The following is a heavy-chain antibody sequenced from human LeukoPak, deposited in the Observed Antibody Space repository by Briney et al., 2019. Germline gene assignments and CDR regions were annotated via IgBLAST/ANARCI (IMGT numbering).Heavy chain of an antibody. J-gene: IGHJ6*02. V-gene: IGHV1-69*13. CDR1: GGTFSSYA. Sequence: GASVKVSCKASGGTFSSYAISWVRQAPGQGLEWMGGIILIFGTANYAQKFQGSVTITADESTSTAYMELSSLRSEDTAVYYCASPQNIVVVPAALPYYYYYGMDVWGQGTTVTVSS. CDR2: IILIFGTA. CDR3: ASPQNIVVVPAALPYYYYYGMDV. D-gene: IGHD2-2*01.